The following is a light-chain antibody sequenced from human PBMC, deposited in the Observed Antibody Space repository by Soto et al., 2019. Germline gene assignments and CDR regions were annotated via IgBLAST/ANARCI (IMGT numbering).Light chain of an antibody. CDR1: SSDVGAYNY. Sequence: QSALTQPASVSGSPGQSITISCTGTSSDVGAYNYVSWYQQHPGKAPKLLIYDVNNRPSGVSSRFSGSKSGNTASLTISGLQAEDEADYFCNSYTSSNSYVFGNGTKLTVL. CDR2: DVN. CDR3: NSYTSSNSYV. V-gene: IGLV2-14*03. J-gene: IGLJ1*01.